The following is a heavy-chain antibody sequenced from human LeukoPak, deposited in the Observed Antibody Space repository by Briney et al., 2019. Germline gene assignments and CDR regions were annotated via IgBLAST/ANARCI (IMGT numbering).Heavy chain of an antibody. D-gene: IGHD4-23*01. CDR3: ARETPSRYFDY. Sequence: ASVKVSCKASGYTLTSYDINWVRQATGQGLEWMGWMNPNSGRTGYAQKFQGRITMTRNSSISTAYMELSSLRSDDTAVYYCARETPSRYFDYWGQGALVTVSS. J-gene: IGHJ4*02. CDR2: MNPNSGRT. CDR1: GYTLTSYD. V-gene: IGHV1-8*01.